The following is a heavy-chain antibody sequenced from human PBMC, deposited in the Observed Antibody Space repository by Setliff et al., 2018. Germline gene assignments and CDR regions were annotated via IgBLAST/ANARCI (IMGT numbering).Heavy chain of an antibody. CDR2: ITGNGNSL. J-gene: IGHJ3*02. V-gene: IGHV3-23*01. Sequence: GGSLRLSCAASGFTFSTYALSWVRQAPGKGPEWVSTITGNGNSLYYADSVKGRYIVSRDNSKNTMYLQLRSLRADDTAIYYCAKDRKNYYDTSGYPDAFDIWGQGTTVTVSS. CDR3: AKDRKNYYDTSGYPDAFDI. CDR1: GFTFSTYA. D-gene: IGHD3-22*01.